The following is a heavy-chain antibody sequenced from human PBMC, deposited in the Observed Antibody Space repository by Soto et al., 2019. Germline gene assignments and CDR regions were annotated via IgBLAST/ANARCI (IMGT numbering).Heavy chain of an antibody. CDR1: GFNFRSYG. CDR3: ARESGSYLDY. J-gene: IGHJ4*02. CDR2: VWYDGSQK. Sequence: QVQLVESGGGVVQPGRSLRLSCAASGFNFRSYGIHWVRQAPGKGLEWVAVVWYDGSQKYYADSVKGRFTISRDNSKNAVYLQMNSLRAEDTAVYYCARESGSYLDYWGQGTLVTVSS. V-gene: IGHV3-33*01. D-gene: IGHD1-26*01.